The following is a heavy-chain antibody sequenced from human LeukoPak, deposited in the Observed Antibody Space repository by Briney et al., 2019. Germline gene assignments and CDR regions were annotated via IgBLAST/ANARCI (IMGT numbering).Heavy chain of an antibody. J-gene: IGHJ4*02. CDR3: AAAKVGARGGFDY. Sequence: GASVKVSCKASGGTFSSYAISWVRQSPGQGLEWMGGIIPIFGTANYAQKFQGRVTITADESTSTAYMELSSLRSEDTAVYYCAAAKVGARGGFDYWGQGTLVTVSS. D-gene: IGHD1-26*01. V-gene: IGHV1-69*13. CDR2: IIPIFGTA. CDR1: GGTFSSYA.